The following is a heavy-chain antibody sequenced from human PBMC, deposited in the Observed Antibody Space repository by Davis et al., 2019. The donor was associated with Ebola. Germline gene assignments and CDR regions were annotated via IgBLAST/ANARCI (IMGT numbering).Heavy chain of an antibody. CDR3: ARAGITMVQGVISHFDY. Sequence: ASSVNVSCKASGCTFSSYAISGVRQAPGQGLEWMGRIIPILGIANYAQKFQGRVTITADKSTSTAYMELSSLRFEDTAVYYCARAGITMVQGVISHFDYWGQGTLVTVSS. V-gene: IGHV1-69*04. J-gene: IGHJ4*02. D-gene: IGHD3-10*01. CDR2: IIPILGIA. CDR1: GCTFSSYA.